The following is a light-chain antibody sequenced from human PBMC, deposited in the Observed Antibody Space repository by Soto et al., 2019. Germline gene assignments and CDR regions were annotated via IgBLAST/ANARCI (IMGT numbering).Light chain of an antibody. CDR1: QSIVGSTY. V-gene: IGKV3-20*01. Sequence: EIVLTQSPGTLSLSPGERATLSCRASQSIVGSTYLAWYQQKPGQAPRLLIYGASNRATGIPDRFSGSGSGTDFTLTISRLEPQDFEMYYCQQYASSPREFGHGTKVDIX. CDR2: GAS. J-gene: IGKJ1*01. CDR3: QQYASSPRE.